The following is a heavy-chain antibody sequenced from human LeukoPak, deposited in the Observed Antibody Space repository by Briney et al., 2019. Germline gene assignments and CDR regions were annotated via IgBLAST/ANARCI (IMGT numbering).Heavy chain of an antibody. Sequence: SVKVSCKASGGTFSSYAISWVRQAPGQGLEWMGRIIPIFGTANYAQKFQGRVTITTDESTSTACMELSSLRSEDTAVYYCARREMIVGEAVDYWGQGTLVTVSS. CDR3: ARREMIVGEAVDY. CDR1: GGTFSSYA. CDR2: IIPIFGTA. V-gene: IGHV1-69*05. J-gene: IGHJ4*02. D-gene: IGHD3-22*01.